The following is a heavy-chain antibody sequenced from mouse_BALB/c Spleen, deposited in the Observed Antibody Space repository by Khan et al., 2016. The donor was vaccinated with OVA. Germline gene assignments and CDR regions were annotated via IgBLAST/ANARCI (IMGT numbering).Heavy chain of an antibody. V-gene: IGHV1S135*01. D-gene: IGHD1-1*01. Sequence: VQLKQSGPELMKPGASVKISCKASGYSFSTYYIHWVTRSHGKTLEWIGYIDPFNGGTTYNQKFKGKATSTVDKSSNKAYMHLTSLTSEDSAVYSCARHGSTSWFAYWGQGTLVTVSA. J-gene: IGHJ3*01. CDR2: IDPFNGGT. CDR3: ARHGSTSWFAY. CDR1: GYSFSTYY.